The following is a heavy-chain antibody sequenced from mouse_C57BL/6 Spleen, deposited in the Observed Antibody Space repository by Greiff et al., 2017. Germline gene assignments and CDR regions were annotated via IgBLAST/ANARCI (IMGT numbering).Heavy chain of an antibody. CDR1: GYTFTDYE. CDR2: IDPETGGT. Sequence: QVQLKESGAELVRPGASVTLSCKASGYTFTDYEMHWVKQTPVHGLEWIGAIDPETGGTAYNQKFKGKAILTADKSSSTAYMELRSLTSEDSAVYYCTRGPRQLRPSFAYWGQGTLVTVSA. J-gene: IGHJ3*01. CDR3: TRGPRQLRPSFAY. D-gene: IGHD3-2*02. V-gene: IGHV1-15*01.